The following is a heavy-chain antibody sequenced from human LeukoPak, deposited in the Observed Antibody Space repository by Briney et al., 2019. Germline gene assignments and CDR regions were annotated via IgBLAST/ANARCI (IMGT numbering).Heavy chain of an antibody. CDR3: ARAGGYDPQHDY. CDR2: IYYSGST. Sequence: SETLSLTCTVSGGSISRGDYYWSWIRQPPGKGLEWIGCIYYSGSTYYNPSLKSRVTISVDTSKNQFSLKLSSVTAADTAVYYCARAGGYDPQHDYWGQGTLVTVSS. V-gene: IGHV4-30-4*01. CDR1: GGSISRGDYY. J-gene: IGHJ4*02. D-gene: IGHD5-12*01.